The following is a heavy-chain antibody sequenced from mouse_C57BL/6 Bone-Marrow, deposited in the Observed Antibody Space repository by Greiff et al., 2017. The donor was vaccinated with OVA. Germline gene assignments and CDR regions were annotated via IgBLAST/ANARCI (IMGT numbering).Heavy chain of an antibody. V-gene: IGHV1-72*01. D-gene: IGHD4-1*01. CDR2: IDPNSGGT. Sequence: QVQLQQPGAELVKPGASVKLSCKASGYTFTSYWMHWVKQRPGRGLEWIGRIDPNSGGTKYNEKFKSKATLTVDKPSTTAYMQLSSLTSEDSAVYDCARERKNWDHYFDYWGQGTTLTVSS. CDR1: GYTFTSYW. CDR3: ARERKNWDHYFDY. J-gene: IGHJ2*01.